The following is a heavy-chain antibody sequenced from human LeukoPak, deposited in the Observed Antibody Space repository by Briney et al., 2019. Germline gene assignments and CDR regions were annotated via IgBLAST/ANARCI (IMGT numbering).Heavy chain of an antibody. D-gene: IGHD5-12*01. CDR2: IGGSNGIT. CDR3: ARNENSGWGYFDD. V-gene: IGHV3-23*01. J-gene: IGHJ4*02. CDR1: RFTFNSYA. Sequence: GGSLRLSCAASRFTFNSYAMSWVRKAPGKGLEWVSVIGGSNGITFYVGSVKGRFTISRDNSKDTLYLQMNSLRAEDTAVYYCARNENSGWGYFDDWGQGTLVTVSS.